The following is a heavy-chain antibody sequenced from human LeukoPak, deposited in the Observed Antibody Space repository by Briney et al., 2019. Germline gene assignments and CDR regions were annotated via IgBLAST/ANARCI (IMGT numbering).Heavy chain of an antibody. Sequence: GGSLRLSCAASGFTFSSHAMSWVRQAPGKGLEWVSAISGSGGSTYYADSVKGRFTISRDNSKNTLYLQMNSLRAEDTAVYYCAKTTVVIITPSFFYFDYWGQGTLVTVSS. V-gene: IGHV3-23*01. CDR3: AKTTVVIITPSFFYFDY. CDR2: ISGSGGST. J-gene: IGHJ4*02. D-gene: IGHD3-22*01. CDR1: GFTFSSHA.